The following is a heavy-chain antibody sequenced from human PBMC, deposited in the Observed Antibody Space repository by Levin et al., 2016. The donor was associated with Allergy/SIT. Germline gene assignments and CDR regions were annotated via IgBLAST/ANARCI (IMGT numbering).Heavy chain of an antibody. V-gene: IGHV3-23*01. J-gene: IGHJ4*02. CDR3: TKDAIANNKLWDPIEN. CDR2: IGGDGGRG. CDR1: GFIFGNYG. Sequence: GGSLRLSCVASGFIFGNYGMSWVRQAPGRGLEWVAGIGGDGGRGEYADSVKGRFTISRDNSKNIVYLQMSSLRVDDTATYFCTKDAIANNKLWDPIENWGQGTLVTVSS. D-gene: IGHD3-16*01.